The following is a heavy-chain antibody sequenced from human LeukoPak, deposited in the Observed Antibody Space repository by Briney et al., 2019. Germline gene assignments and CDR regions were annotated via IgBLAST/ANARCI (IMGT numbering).Heavy chain of an antibody. CDR3: ARQFSVVTAIFAH. V-gene: IGHV4-39*01. J-gene: IGHJ5*02. CDR2: IYYSGST. Sequence: PSETLSLTCTVSGGSIISSSYFWGWIRQPPGKGLEWIGSIYYSGSTYYNPSLKSRVTISVDTSKNQFSLKLSSVTAADTAVYYCARQFSVVTAIFAHWGQGTLVTVSS. CDR1: GGSIISSSYF. D-gene: IGHD2-21*02.